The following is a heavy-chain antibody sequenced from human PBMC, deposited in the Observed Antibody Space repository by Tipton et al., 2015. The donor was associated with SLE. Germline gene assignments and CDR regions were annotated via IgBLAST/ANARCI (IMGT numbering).Heavy chain of an antibody. J-gene: IGHJ5*02. CDR2: IYDSGST. CDR1: GVSTSSRGYY. CDR3: AHSTIFGVVPHGWFDP. Sequence: TLSLTCTVSGVSTSSRGYYWSWFRQHPGKGLEWIGYIYDSGSTYHNPSLKSRVTILIDTSENEFSLKLSSVTAADTAVYYCAHSTIFGVVPHGWFDPWGQRTLVTVSS. D-gene: IGHD3-3*01. V-gene: IGHV4-31*03.